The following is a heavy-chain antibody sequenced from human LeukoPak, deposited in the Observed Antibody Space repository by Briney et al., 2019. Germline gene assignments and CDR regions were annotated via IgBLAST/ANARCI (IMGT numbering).Heavy chain of an antibody. CDR2: IYYSGST. D-gene: IGHD3-10*01. CDR3: ARDRGRDELKGYYMDV. Sequence: SETLSLTCTVSGGSISSYYWSWIRQPPGKGLEWIGSIYYSGSTNYNPSLKSRVTISVDTSKNQFSLKLSSVTAADTAVYYCARDRGRDELKGYYMDVGRKGTTVTVSS. V-gene: IGHV4-59*01. CDR1: GGSISSYY. J-gene: IGHJ6*03.